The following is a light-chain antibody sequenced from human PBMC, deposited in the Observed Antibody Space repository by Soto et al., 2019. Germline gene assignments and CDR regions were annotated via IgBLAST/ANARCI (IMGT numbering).Light chain of an antibody. CDR2: RAS. J-gene: IGKJ4*01. Sequence: IQMTQSPSSLSASVRDTVTITCRASQNIDRYVNWYQHRPGQTPTLLIFRASSLQRGVPTRFSGSGSGTHYTLVINSLQPEDFGTYFCQQTYSTPLTFGGGTRVEI. CDR1: QNIDRY. V-gene: IGKV1-39*01. CDR3: QQTYSTPLT.